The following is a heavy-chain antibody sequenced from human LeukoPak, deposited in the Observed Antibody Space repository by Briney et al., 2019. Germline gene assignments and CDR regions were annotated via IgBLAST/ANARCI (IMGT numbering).Heavy chain of an antibody. CDR3: ARLSSGSYVY. V-gene: IGHV4-31*03. D-gene: IGHD3-10*02. J-gene: IGHJ4*02. CDR1: GGSISSGGYY. Sequence: PSETLSLTCTVSGGSISSGGYYWSWIRQHPGKGLEWIGYIYYSGTPYYNPSLKSRVTISVATSKNQFSLKLSSVTAADTAVYYCARLSSGSYVYWGRGTLVTVSS. CDR2: IYYSGTP.